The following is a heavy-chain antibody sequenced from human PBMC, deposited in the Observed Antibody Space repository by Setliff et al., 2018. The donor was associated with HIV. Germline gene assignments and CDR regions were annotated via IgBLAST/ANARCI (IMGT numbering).Heavy chain of an antibody. CDR1: GFTFSSYG. D-gene: IGHD5-18*01. CDR2: IWSDGSNK. J-gene: IGHJ4*02. Sequence: PRGSLRLSCAASGFTFSSYGMHWVRQAPGKGLEWVAVIWSDGSNKYYADSVKGRFTISRDNSKNTLYLQMNSLRAEDTAVYYCAKESPRAGYSVFDYWGQGTLVTVSS. CDR3: AKESPRAGYSVFDY. V-gene: IGHV3-33*06.